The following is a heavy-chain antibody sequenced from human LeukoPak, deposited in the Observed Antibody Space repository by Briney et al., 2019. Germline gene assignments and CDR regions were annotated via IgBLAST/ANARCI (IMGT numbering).Heavy chain of an antibody. Sequence: GGSLRLSCAASGFTFNSYTLNWVRQAPGKGLEWVSSIDSSSSYIYYADSVKGRFTISRDNAKNTLYLQMNSLRAEDTAVYYCARAPYYYMDVWGKGTTVTISS. V-gene: IGHV3-21*01. CDR3: ARAPYYYMDV. CDR2: IDSSSSYI. J-gene: IGHJ6*03. CDR1: GFTFNSYT.